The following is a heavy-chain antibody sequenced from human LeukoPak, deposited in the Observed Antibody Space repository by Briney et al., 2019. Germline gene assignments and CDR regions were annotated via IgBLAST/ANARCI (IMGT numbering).Heavy chain of an antibody. CDR2: ISGSGGST. Sequence: GGSLRLSCAASGFTFDDYGMSWVRQAPGKGLEWVSAISGSGGSTYYADSVKGRFTISRDNSKNTLYLQMNSLRAEDTAVYYCAKRRGLELLYYYYMDVWGKGTTVTVSS. CDR3: AKRRGLELLYYYYMDV. CDR1: GFTFDDYG. J-gene: IGHJ6*03. V-gene: IGHV3-23*01. D-gene: IGHD1-7*01.